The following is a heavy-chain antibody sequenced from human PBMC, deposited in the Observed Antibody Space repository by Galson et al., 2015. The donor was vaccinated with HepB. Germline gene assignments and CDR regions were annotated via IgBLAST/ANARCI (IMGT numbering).Heavy chain of an antibody. CDR1: GFTFSSYA. V-gene: IGHV3-30-3*01. D-gene: IGHD4-23*01. J-gene: IGHJ4*02. Sequence: SLRLSCAASGFTFSSYAMHWVRQAPGKGLEWVAVISYDGSNKYYADSVKGRFTISRDNSKNTLYLQMNSLRAEDTAVYYCARGTVVTPEDYWGQGTLVTVSS. CDR2: ISYDGSNK. CDR3: ARGTVVTPEDY.